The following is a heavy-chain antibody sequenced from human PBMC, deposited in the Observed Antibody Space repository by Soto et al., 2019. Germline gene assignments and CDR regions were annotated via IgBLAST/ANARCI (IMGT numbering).Heavy chain of an antibody. V-gene: IGHV3-21*01. J-gene: IGHJ6*02. CDR2: ISSSSTYI. CDR1: GFTFSSYT. CDR3: AREAGTVYYYYGMDV. Sequence: VQLGECGGGLVKPGGSLRLSCAASGFTFSSYTMNWVRQAPGKGLEWVSSISSSSTYIYYADSVKGRFTISRDNAENSLFLQMSSLRAEDTAVYYCAREAGTVYYYYGMDVWGQGTTVTVSS. D-gene: IGHD6-19*01.